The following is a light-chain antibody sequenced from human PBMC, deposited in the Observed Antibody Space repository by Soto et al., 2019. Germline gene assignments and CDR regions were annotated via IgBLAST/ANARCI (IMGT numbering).Light chain of an antibody. J-gene: IGKJ5*01. CDR2: DAS. V-gene: IGKV3-11*01. CDR3: QQRSTWPPT. CDR1: QSVSNH. Sequence: EIVLTQSPATLSLSPGEGATLSCRASQSVSNHLVWYQQKSGQAPRLLIYDASNRAADIPARFSGSGSGTDFSLTISSLEPEDVAVYYCQQRSTWPPTFGQGTRLEIK.